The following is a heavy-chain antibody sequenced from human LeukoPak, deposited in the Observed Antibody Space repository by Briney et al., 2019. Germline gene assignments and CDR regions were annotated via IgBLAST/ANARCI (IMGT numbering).Heavy chain of an antibody. J-gene: IGHJ4*02. CDR3: AKEQNYYGSGSYGWTY. CDR2: ISGSGGST. Sequence: GGSLRLSCAASGFTFSSYGMSWVRQAPGKGLEWVSAISGSGGSTYYADSVKGRFTISRDNSKNTLYLQMNSLRAEDTAVYYCAKEQNYYGSGSYGWTYWGQGTLVTVSS. CDR1: GFTFSSYG. D-gene: IGHD3-10*01. V-gene: IGHV3-23*01.